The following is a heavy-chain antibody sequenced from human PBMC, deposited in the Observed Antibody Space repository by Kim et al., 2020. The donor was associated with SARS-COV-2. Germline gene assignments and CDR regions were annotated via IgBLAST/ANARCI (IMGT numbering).Heavy chain of an antibody. Sequence: SVKVSCKASGGTFSSYAISWVRQAPGQGLEWMGGIIPIFGTANYAQKFQGRVTITADESTSTAYMELSSLRSEDTAVYYCARVPRGGQRLINRDAFDIWGQGTMVTVSS. CDR2: IIPIFGTA. J-gene: IGHJ3*02. CDR3: ARVPRGGQRLINRDAFDI. D-gene: IGHD2-15*01. CDR1: GGTFSSYA. V-gene: IGHV1-69*13.